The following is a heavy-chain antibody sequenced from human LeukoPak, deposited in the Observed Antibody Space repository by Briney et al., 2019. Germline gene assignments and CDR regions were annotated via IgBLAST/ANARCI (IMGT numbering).Heavy chain of an antibody. D-gene: IGHD3-22*01. CDR2: ISYDGNKI. J-gene: IGHJ4*02. CDR3: ARDEGIGSGYTFDY. CDR1: GFTFSNYP. Sequence: PGGSLRLSCAASGFTFSNYPLHWVRQAPGKGLEWVTLISYDGNKIYYADSVKGRFTISRDNSKNTLYLQMNSLRAEDTAVYYCARDEGIGSGYTFDYWGQGTLVTVSS. V-gene: IGHV3-30-3*01.